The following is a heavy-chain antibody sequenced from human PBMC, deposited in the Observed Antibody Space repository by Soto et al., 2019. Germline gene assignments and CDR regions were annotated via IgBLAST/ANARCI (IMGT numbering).Heavy chain of an antibody. J-gene: IGHJ4*02. CDR2: ISDAGDNE. CDR3: AKEGSQRWSAFDY. Sequence: PGGSMRLSCAASVFTFSSYGVHWVRQAHRRGLEWVAVISDAGDNEYYADSVKGRFTISRDNSKNTLYLQRNSLRVEGPAVSYCAKEGSQRWSAFDYWRQRPRVTVCS. CDR1: VFTFSSYG. V-gene: IGHV3-30*18. D-gene: IGHD5-18*01.